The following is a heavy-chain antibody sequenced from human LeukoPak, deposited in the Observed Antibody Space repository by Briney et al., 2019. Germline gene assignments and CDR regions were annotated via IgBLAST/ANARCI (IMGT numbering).Heavy chain of an antibody. CDR2: VHTSGST. CDR1: GGSVSSTTYY. J-gene: IGHJ4*02. V-gene: IGHV4-61*09. Sequence: SETLSPTCTVSGGSVSSTTYYWTWIRQPAGKGLEWIGHVHTSGSTNYNPSLKSRVTMSIDTSTNQFSLKLNPLTAADTAVYYCAKEGKIRGVIDYWGQGALVTVSS. CDR3: AKEGKIRGVIDY. D-gene: IGHD3-10*01.